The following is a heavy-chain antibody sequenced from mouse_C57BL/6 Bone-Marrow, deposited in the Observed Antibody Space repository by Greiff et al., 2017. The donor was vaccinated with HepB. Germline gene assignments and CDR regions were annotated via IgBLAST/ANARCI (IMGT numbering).Heavy chain of an antibody. Sequence: VQLQQSGAELARPGASVKMSCKASGYTFTSYTMHWVKQRPGQGLEWIGYINPSSGYTKYNQKFKDKATLTADKSSSTAYMRLSNLTSEDSAVYNCARSHYYGSSYCWSFDVWGKGTTVTVSS. J-gene: IGHJ1*03. CDR1: GYTFTSYT. V-gene: IGHV1-4*01. D-gene: IGHD1-1*01. CDR2: INPSSGYT. CDR3: ARSHYYGSSYCWSFDV.